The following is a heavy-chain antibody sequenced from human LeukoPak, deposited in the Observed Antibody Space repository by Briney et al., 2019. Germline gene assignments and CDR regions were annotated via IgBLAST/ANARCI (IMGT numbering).Heavy chain of an antibody. CDR2: ISWNSGSI. Sequence: PGRSLRLSCAASGFTFDDYAMHWVRQAPGKGLGWVSGISWNSGSIGYADSVKGRFTISRDNAKNSLYLQMNSLRAEDTALYYCAKARVGGWLVLGFDYWGQGTLVAVSS. V-gene: IGHV3-9*01. CDR3: AKARVGGWLVLGFDY. CDR1: GFTFDDYA. J-gene: IGHJ4*02. D-gene: IGHD6-19*01.